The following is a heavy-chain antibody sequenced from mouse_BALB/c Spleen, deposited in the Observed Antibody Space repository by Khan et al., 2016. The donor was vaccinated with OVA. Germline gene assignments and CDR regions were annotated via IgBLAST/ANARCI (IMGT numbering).Heavy chain of an antibody. CDR2: ISYSGST. D-gene: IGHD1-1*01. CDR1: GYSITSNYA. Sequence: EVQLQESGPGLVKPSQSLSLTCTVTGYSITSNYAWNWIRQFPGNKLEWMGYISYSGSTNYNPSLKSRISITPDTSTNQFFLQLNSVTSEDKATYYCARGNYYGYAMDYWGQGTASTVSS. V-gene: IGHV3-2*02. CDR3: ARGNYYGYAMDY. J-gene: IGHJ4*01.